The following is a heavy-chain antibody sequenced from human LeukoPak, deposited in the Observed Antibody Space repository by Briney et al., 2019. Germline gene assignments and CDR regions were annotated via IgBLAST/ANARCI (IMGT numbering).Heavy chain of an antibody. V-gene: IGHV4-34*01. CDR3: ARHKTLLYDYDSSGYFPDAFDI. J-gene: IGHJ3*02. D-gene: IGHD3-22*01. CDR2: INHSGST. CDR1: GGSFSGYY. Sequence: SETLSLTCAVYGGSFSGYYWSWLRQPPGKGLEWIGEINHSGSTNYNPSLKSRVTISVDTSKNQFSLKLSSVTAADTAVYYCARHKTLLYDYDSSGYFPDAFDIWGQGTMVTVSS.